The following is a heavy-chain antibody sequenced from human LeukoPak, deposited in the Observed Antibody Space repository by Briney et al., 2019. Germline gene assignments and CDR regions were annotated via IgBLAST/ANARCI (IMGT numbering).Heavy chain of an antibody. J-gene: IGHJ4*02. V-gene: IGHV3-43*02. CDR1: GFTFDDYA. D-gene: IGHD6-19*01. Sequence: RGSLRLSCAASGFTFDDYAMHWVRQAPGKGLEWVSLISGDGGSTYYADSVKGRFTISRDNSKNSLYLQMNSLRTEDTALYYCAKDIVRSGYGGWYWVYWGQGTLVTVSS. CDR3: AKDIVRSGYGGWYWVY. CDR2: ISGDGGST.